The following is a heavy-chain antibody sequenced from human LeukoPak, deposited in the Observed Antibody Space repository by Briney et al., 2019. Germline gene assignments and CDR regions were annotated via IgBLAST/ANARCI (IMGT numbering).Heavy chain of an antibody. CDR2: INAGNGNT. D-gene: IGHD3-10*01. J-gene: IGHJ4*02. CDR1: GYTFTSYA. Sequence: GASVKVSCKASGYTFTSYAMHWVRQAPGQRLEWMGWINAGNGNTKYSQKFQGRVTITRDTSASTAYTELSSLRSEDTAVYYCARGTYYYGSGSYYLHYWGQGTLVTVS. CDR3: ARGTYYYGSGSYYLHY. V-gene: IGHV1-3*01.